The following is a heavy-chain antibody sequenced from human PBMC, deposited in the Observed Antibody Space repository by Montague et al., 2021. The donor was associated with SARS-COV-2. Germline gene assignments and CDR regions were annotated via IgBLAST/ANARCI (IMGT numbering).Heavy chain of an antibody. CDR3: ARDVRYYDLWSGRARTSAHY. Sequence: SETLSLTCTVSGSSISSGYYWGWIRQPPGKGLEWIGSIYHSGSTXXNPXXXSRVTISVDTSKNQFSLKLSSVTAADTAVYYCARDVRYYDLWSGRARTSAHYWGQGTLVTVSS. CDR2: IYHSGST. V-gene: IGHV4-38-2*02. J-gene: IGHJ4*02. CDR1: GSSISSGYY. D-gene: IGHD3-3*01.